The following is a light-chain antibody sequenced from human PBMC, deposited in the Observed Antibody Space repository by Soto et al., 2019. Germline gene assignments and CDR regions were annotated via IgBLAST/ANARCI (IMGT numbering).Light chain of an antibody. CDR2: GAS. V-gene: IGKV3-20*01. Sequence: EIVLTQSPGTLSLSPGERATLSCVASQRVTSNYLAWYQQKPGQAPRLLIFGASTRATGIPDRFSGSGSGTEFTLTISSLQPDDFATYYCQQYNSYSTFGQGTRLENK. CDR1: QRVTSNY. J-gene: IGKJ5*01. CDR3: QQYNSYST.